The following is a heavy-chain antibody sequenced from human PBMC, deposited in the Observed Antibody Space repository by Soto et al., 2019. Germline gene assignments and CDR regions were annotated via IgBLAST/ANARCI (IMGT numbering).Heavy chain of an antibody. J-gene: IGHJ6*02. Sequence: GGSLRLSCAASGFTVSSNYMSWVRQAPGKGLEWVSVIYSGGSTYYADSVKGRFTISRDNSKNTLYLQMNSLRAEDTAVYYCASETYSSGSYYYYYGMDVWGQGTTVTVSS. V-gene: IGHV3-66*01. CDR1: GFTVSSNY. CDR2: IYSGGST. CDR3: ASETYSSGSYYYYYGMDV. D-gene: IGHD6-19*01.